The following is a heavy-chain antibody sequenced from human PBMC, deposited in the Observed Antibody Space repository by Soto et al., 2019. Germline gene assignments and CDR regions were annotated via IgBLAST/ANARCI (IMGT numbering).Heavy chain of an antibody. Sequence: QVQFIQSGAEVKKPGASVRVSCKASGYTFTNYAMHWVRQAPGQSLEWMGWISTGDGDTRYSQKFQGRVSNTRETSASTVYMDLSSLRPQDTAVYYCAREVRSAGEDRWGQGTLVSVSS. CDR2: ISTGDGDT. V-gene: IGHV1-3*04. CDR3: AREVRSAGEDR. CDR1: GYTFTNYA. D-gene: IGHD3-10*01. J-gene: IGHJ5*02.